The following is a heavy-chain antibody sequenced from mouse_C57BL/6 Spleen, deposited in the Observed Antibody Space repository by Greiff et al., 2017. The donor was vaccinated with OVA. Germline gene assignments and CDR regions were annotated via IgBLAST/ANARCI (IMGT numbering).Heavy chain of an antibody. CDR2: INPNYGTT. V-gene: IGHV1-39*01. CDR3: ARSDYYGRNAMDY. D-gene: IGHD1-1*01. CDR1: GYSFTDYN. Sequence: EVKLMESGPELVKPGASVKISCKASGYSFTDYNMNWVKQSNGKSLEWIGVINPNYGTTSYNQKFKGKATLTVDQSSSTAYMQLNSLTSEDSAVYYCARSDYYGRNAMDYWGQGTSVTVSS. J-gene: IGHJ4*01.